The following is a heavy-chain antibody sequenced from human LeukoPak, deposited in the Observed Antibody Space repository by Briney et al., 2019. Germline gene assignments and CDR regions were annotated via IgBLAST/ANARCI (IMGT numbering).Heavy chain of an antibody. CDR2: IYTSGST. V-gene: IGHV4-61*02. J-gene: IGHJ4*02. Sequence: ASETLSLTCTVSGGSISSGSYYWSWIRQPAGKGLEWIGRIYTSGSTNYHPSLKSRVTISVDTSKNQFSLKLSSVTAADTAVYYCARESVDYYDSSGYYSYGYWGQGTLVTVSS. CDR3: ARESVDYYDSSGYYSYGY. CDR1: GGSISSGSYY. D-gene: IGHD3-22*01.